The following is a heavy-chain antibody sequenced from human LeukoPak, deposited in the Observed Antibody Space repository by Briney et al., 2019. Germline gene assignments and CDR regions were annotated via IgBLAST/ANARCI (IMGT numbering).Heavy chain of an antibody. Sequence: ASVKVSCKASGYTFTGYYMHWVRQAPGQGLEWMGWINPNSGGTNYAQKFQGRVTMTRDTSISTAYMELSRLRSDDTAVYYCARQGVVLRFLESLTPLRGPDPWGQGTLVTVSS. CDR2: INPNSGGT. J-gene: IGHJ5*02. D-gene: IGHD3-3*01. V-gene: IGHV1-2*02. CDR1: GYTFTGYY. CDR3: ARQGVVLRFLESLTPLRGPDP.